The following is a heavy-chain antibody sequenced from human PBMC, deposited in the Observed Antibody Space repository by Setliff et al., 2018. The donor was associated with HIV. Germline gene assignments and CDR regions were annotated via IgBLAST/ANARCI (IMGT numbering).Heavy chain of an antibody. D-gene: IGHD1-7*01. Sequence: NPSETLSLTCAVYGESFSGYYWSWIRQPPGKGLEWIGDIHYSGSSKYSPSLKSRVTISFDTSKRQFSLKLRSVTAADTAVYYCARRTPPEFDFWSQGILVTVSS. CDR3: ARRTPPEFDF. V-gene: IGHV4-59*08. J-gene: IGHJ4*02. CDR1: GESFSGYY. CDR2: IHYSGSS.